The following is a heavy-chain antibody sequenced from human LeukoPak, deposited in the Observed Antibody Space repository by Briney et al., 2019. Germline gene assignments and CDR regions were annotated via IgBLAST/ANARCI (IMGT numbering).Heavy chain of an antibody. D-gene: IGHD2-15*01. CDR1: GGSISSYY. J-gene: IGHJ4*02. CDR2: IYYSGST. V-gene: IGHV4-59*01. CDR3: ARGSHCSGGSCFDGSDY. Sequence: SETLSRTCTVSGGSISSYYWSWIRQPPGKGLEWIGYIYYSGSTNYNPSLKSRVTISVDTSKNQFSLKLSSVTAADTAVYYCARGSHCSGGSCFDGSDYWGQGTLVTVSS.